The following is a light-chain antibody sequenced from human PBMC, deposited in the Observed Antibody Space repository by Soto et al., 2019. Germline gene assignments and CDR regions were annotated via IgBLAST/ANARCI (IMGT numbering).Light chain of an antibody. V-gene: IGLV2-11*01. CDR3: SSYAGSNTLV. CDR1: SNDVGGYNF. J-gene: IGLJ2*01. CDR2: DVS. Sequence: QSVLTQPRSVSGSPGQSVTISCTGTSNDVGGYNFVSWYQQHPGKVPKLFIYDVSRRPSGVPDRFSGSKSGNTASLTISGLQAEDEADYYCSSYAGSNTLVFGGGTKLTVL.